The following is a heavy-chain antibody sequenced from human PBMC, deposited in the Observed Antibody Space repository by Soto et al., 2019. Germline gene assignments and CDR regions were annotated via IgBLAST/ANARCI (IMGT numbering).Heavy chain of an antibody. D-gene: IGHD6-19*01. Sequence: QVQLVESGGGVVQPGRSLRLSCAASGFTFSSYAMHWVRQAPGKGLEWVAVMSYDGSNKYYADSGKGRFTISRDNSKNSLYLQRNSLRAEDTAVYYCARDKSPYSRGWHNRHFDYWGQGTLVTVSS. CDR1: GFTFSSYA. CDR3: ARDKSPYSRGWHNRHFDY. CDR2: MSYDGSNK. J-gene: IGHJ4*02. V-gene: IGHV3-30-3*01.